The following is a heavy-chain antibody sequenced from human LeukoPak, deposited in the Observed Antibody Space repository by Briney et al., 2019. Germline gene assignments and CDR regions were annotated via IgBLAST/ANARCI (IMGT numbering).Heavy chain of an antibody. D-gene: IGHD6-19*01. Sequence: PGGSLRLSCAASGFTFSSYAMSWVRQAPGKGLEWVSATSGSGDTTYYADSVKGRFTISRDNSKNTLYLQMNSLRAEDTAVYYCVKDPKSSGWYDFDYWGQGTLVTVSS. CDR3: VKDPKSSGWYDFDY. CDR1: GFTFSSYA. V-gene: IGHV3-23*01. J-gene: IGHJ4*02. CDR2: TSGSGDTT.